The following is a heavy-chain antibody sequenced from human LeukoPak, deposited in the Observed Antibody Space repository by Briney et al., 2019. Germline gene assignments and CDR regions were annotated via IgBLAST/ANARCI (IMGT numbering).Heavy chain of an antibody. J-gene: IGHJ3*02. CDR3: ARGWGDCTTVSCYTGGDVFDM. CDR1: GFTFRSYW. CDR2: IKQDGSEK. Sequence: PGGSLRLSCVASGFTFRSYWMSWVRQAPGKGLEWVANIKQDGSEKYYVDSVKGRFTISRDNTKNSPFLQMNSLRAEDTAVYYCARGWGDCTTVSCYTGGDVFDMWGQGTMVTVSS. D-gene: IGHD2-2*02. V-gene: IGHV3-7*01.